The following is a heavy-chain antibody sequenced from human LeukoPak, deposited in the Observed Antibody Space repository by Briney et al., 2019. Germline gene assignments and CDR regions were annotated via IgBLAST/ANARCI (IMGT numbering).Heavy chain of an antibody. CDR1: GLTVSVNY. CDR3: AKERMYNNGWFSP. D-gene: IGHD1-14*01. CDR2: IYSGGST. Sequence: PGGSLRLSCAVSGLTVSVNYMTWVRQAPGKGLEWVSVIYSGGSTFSADSVKGRFTISRDNSKDTLYLQMDSLRAEDTAVYYCAKERMYNNGWFSPWGQGTLVTVSS. J-gene: IGHJ5*02. V-gene: IGHV3-53*01.